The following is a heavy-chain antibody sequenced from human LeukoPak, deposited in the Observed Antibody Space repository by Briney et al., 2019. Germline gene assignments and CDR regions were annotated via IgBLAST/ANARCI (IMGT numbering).Heavy chain of an antibody. CDR3: ARDGTTVVGATIPFDY. D-gene: IGHD1-26*01. V-gene: IGHV1-2*02. CDR1: GYTFTGYY. J-gene: IGHJ4*02. CDR2: INPNSGDT. Sequence: ASVKVSCKASGYTFTGYYMHWVRQAPGLGLEWMGWINPNSGDTNYAQKFQGRVTMTRDTSISTAYMDLSSLRSDDTAVYYCARDGTTVVGATIPFDYWGQGTLVTVSS.